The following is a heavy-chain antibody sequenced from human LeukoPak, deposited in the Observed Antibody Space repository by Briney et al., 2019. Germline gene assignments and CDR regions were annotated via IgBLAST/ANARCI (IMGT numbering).Heavy chain of an antibody. D-gene: IGHD5-24*01. CDR2: ISGYNDNT. J-gene: IGHJ4*02. CDR1: GYTFTSYG. Sequence: ASLKVSCKASGYTFTSYGISWVRQAPGQGLEWVGWISGYNDNTDYAQKLQGRVTMTRATSTSTVYMELRSLRSEDMAVYYCAVPLEMTTAFDYWGQGTLVTVSS. CDR3: AVPLEMTTAFDY. V-gene: IGHV1-18*03.